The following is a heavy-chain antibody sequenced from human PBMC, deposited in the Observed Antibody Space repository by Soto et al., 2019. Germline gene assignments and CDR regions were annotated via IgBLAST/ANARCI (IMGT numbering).Heavy chain of an antibody. CDR1: GYTFANYA. Sequence: ASVKVSCKASGYTFANYAIHWVRQAPGQRLEWMGWINAGNGNPKYSQKFQDRVTISRDTSATTAYMEMSSLRSEDTAVYYCARGDHSRRDGYKYDYYYYYYGMDVWGQGTKVTVSS. CDR2: INAGNGNP. V-gene: IGHV1-3*01. D-gene: IGHD5-12*01. J-gene: IGHJ6*02. CDR3: ARGDHSRRDGYKYDYYYYYYGMDV.